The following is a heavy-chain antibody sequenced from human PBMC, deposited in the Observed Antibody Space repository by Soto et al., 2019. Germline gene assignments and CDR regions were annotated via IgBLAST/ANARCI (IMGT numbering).Heavy chain of an antibody. V-gene: IGHV3-30*16. J-gene: IGHJ4*02. Sequence: QVQLVQSGAEVKKPGASVKVSCKASGYTFTSYYMHWVRQAPGQGLEWVAVISYDGSNKYYADPVKGRFTSSRDNSRNTLYLQMNSLRAEDTAVYYCARERGLRYFDWVRPLDYWGQGSLVTVSS. D-gene: IGHD3-9*01. CDR2: ISYDGSNK. CDR1: GYTFTSYY. CDR3: ARERGLRYFDWVRPLDY.